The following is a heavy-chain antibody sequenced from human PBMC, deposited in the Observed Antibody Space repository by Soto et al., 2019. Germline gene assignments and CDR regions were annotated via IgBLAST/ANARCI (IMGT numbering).Heavy chain of an antibody. Sequence: GSLRLSCAASGFTFSTYAMSWVRQAPGKGLEWVSTISGSGGSTYYADSVKGRFTISRDNSKNTLFLQMNSLGAEDTAVYYSAKSGGYSASSAAHYAMYVWGQGTTVTVSS. CDR1: GFTFSTYA. CDR3: AKSGGYSASSAAHYAMYV. J-gene: IGHJ6*02. V-gene: IGHV3-23*01. D-gene: IGHD6-6*01. CDR2: ISGSGGST.